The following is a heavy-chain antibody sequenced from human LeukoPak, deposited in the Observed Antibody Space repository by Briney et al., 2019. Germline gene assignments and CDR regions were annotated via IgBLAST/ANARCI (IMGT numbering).Heavy chain of an antibody. V-gene: IGHV3-23*01. Sequence: PGGSLRLSCAASGFNFNYYAMSWVRQAPGKGLEWVSGISDNEGRAYYTDSVKGRFTTSRDRTKNTVYLQMHNLRADDTAVYFCARHDSFIPYWGQGTLVTVSS. J-gene: IGHJ4*02. CDR2: ISDNEGRA. CDR1: GFNFNYYA. D-gene: IGHD5-18*01. CDR3: ARHDSFIPY.